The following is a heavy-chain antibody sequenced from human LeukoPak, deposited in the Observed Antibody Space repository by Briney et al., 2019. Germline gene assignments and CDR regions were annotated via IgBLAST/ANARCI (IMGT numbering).Heavy chain of an antibody. CDR3: ARWGGYCSGGNCYPPYYFDS. V-gene: IGHV5-51*01. D-gene: IGHD2-15*01. J-gene: IGHJ4*02. CDR1: GYRFTSYW. Sequence: GESLKISCQGSGYRFTSYWIGWVRQMPGKGLEWMGIIHPPDSDTRYSPSFQGQVTISADKSISTAYLQWNSLKASDTAMYYCARWGGYCSGGNCYPPYYFDSWGQGTLVNVPS. CDR2: IHPPDSDT.